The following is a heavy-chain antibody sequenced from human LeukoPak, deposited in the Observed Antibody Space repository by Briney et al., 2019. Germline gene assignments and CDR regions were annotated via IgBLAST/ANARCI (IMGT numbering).Heavy chain of an antibody. V-gene: IGHV3-33*01. CDR2: IWYDGSNK. CDR3: ARLVCSTIPCYGKFYFDS. J-gene: IGHJ4*02. CDR1: GFTFSSYG. Sequence: PGGSLRLSCAASGFTFSSYGMHWVRQAPGKGLEWVAVIWYDGSNKYYADSVKGRFTISRDNAKNSVYLQMNSLRAEDTAVYYCARLVCSTIPCYGKFYFDSWGREPWSPSPQ. D-gene: IGHD2-2*01.